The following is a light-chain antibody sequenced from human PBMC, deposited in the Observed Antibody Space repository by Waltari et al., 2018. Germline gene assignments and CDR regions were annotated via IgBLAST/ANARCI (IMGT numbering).Light chain of an antibody. J-gene: IGLJ3*02. Sequence: QSALTQPASVSGSPGQSITIPCPGTSSDVGSYNSVSWYQHHPGKAPKLMIYEFSNRPSGVSNRFSGSKSGNTASLTISGLQAEDEADYYCSSYTSSSTLHVFGGGTKLTVL. V-gene: IGLV2-14*01. CDR2: EFS. CDR3: SSYTSSSTLHV. CDR1: SSDVGSYNS.